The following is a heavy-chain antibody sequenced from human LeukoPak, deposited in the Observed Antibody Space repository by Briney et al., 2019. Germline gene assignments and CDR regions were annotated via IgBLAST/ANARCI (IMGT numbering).Heavy chain of an antibody. V-gene: IGHV3-49*04. CDR1: GFTFGDHA. J-gene: IGHJ4*02. D-gene: IGHD3-10*01. CDR3: SKVRSGTGFDY. Sequence: GGSLRLSCSTSGFTFGDHAMTWVRQAPGKGLEWVGFVRSKGYGGTTEYAASVKGRVTISRDDSKGIAYLQMNSLKAEDTAVYYCSKVRSGTGFDYWGRGTLVTVSS. CDR2: VRSKGYGGTT.